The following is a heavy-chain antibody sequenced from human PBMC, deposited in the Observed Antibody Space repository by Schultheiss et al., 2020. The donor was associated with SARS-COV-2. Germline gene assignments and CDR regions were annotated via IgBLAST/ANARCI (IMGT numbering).Heavy chain of an antibody. D-gene: IGHD3-3*01. CDR3: ARKHYDFWSGYYTGNWGPRYYYGMDV. V-gene: IGHV1-18*01. Sequence: ASVKVSCKASGGTFSSYAISWVRQAPGQGLEWMGWISAYNGITDYAEKVQGRVTMTTDTSTSTAYMELRSLRSDDTAVYYCARKHYDFWSGYYTGNWGPRYYYGMDVWGQGTTVTVSS. CDR2: ISAYNGIT. J-gene: IGHJ6*02. CDR1: GGTFSSYA.